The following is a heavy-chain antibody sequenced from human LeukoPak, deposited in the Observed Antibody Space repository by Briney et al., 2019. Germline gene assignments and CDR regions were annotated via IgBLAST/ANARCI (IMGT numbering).Heavy chain of an antibody. D-gene: IGHD6-13*01. CDR3: VREVYSSSDWYFDL. V-gene: IGHV3-74*01. Sequence: PGRSLRLSCAASGFTFDDYAMHWVRQAPGKGLVWVSRMNSDGSNTNYADSVKGRFTISRDNAQNTLYLQMNSLSVEDTAVYFCVREVYSSSDWYFDLWGRGTLVTVSS. J-gene: IGHJ2*01. CDR1: GFTFDDYA. CDR2: MNSDGSNT.